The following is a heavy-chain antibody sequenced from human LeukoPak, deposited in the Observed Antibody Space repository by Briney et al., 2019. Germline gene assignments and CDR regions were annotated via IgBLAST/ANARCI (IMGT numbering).Heavy chain of an antibody. CDR3: AREEGRAFDI. V-gene: IGHV4-59*01. J-gene: IGHJ3*02. CDR2: IYYSGST. Sequence: SETLSLTCTVSGGSMSNYYWSWIRQPPGKGLEWIGYIYYSGSTNYNPSLKSRVTISVDTSKNQFSLKLSSVTAADTAVYYCAREEGRAFDIWGQGTMVTVSS. CDR1: GGSMSNYY.